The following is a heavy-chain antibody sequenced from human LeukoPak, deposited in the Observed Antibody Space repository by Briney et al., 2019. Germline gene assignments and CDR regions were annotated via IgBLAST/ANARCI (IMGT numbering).Heavy chain of an antibody. D-gene: IGHD6-13*01. CDR2: IRSKADSYTT. J-gene: IGHJ4*02. CDR3: RAAADLNDY. V-gene: IGHV3-73*01. CDR1: GFTFSGSA. Sequence: GGSLRLSCAASGFTFSGSAMHWVREASGKGLEWLGRIRSKADSYTTAYAASVKGRFIVSRDDSKNTAYLQMNSLKTEDTAVYYCRAAADLNDYWGQGTLVTVSS.